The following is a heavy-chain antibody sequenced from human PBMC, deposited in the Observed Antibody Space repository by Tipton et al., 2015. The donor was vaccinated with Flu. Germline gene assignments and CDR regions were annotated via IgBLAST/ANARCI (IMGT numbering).Heavy chain of an antibody. J-gene: IGHJ2*01. Sequence: TLSFTCTVSGGSISGYYWTWLRQPPGRRLEWIGYSYYTGITNYNPSLKSRVTISVDTSRNQFSLKLTSVTAADTAVYYCAKVPPSGWYFDLWGRGTLVTVSS. D-gene: IGHD3-10*01. CDR2: SYYTGIT. CDR3: AKVPPSGWYFDL. V-gene: IGHV4-59*01. CDR1: GGSISGYY.